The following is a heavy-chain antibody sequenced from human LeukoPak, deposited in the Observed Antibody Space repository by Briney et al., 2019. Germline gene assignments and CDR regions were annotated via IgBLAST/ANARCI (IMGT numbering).Heavy chain of an antibody. Sequence: GGSLRLSCAGSGFNFQYAWMTWVRQAPGKGLEWVGRIKSKRDGETTYYAALVKSRFSISRDDSKNTVYLQMNSLRTEDTAVYYCTSLVGSPTYWGQGTLVAVSS. CDR3: TSLVGSPTY. V-gene: IGHV3-15*01. J-gene: IGHJ4*02. CDR2: IKSKRDGETT. CDR1: GFNFQYAW. D-gene: IGHD4-23*01.